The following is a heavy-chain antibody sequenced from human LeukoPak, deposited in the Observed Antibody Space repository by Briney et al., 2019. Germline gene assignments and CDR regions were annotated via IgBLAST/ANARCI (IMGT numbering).Heavy chain of an antibody. CDR2: INAGNGNT. V-gene: IGHV1-3*01. J-gene: IGHJ6*02. CDR1: GYTFTSYA. Sequence: GASVKVSCKASGYTFTSYAMHWVRQAPGQRLEWMGWINAGNGNTKYSQKFQGRVTITRDTSASTAYMELSSLRSEDTAVYYCARDQKVGATPYFGMDVWGQGTTVTASS. CDR3: ARDQKVGATPYFGMDV. D-gene: IGHD1-26*01.